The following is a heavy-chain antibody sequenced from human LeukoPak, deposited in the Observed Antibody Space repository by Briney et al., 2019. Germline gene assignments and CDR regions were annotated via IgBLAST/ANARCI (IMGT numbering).Heavy chain of an antibody. CDR2: VNKDGSTT. CDR1: GFTFSNFW. Sequence: PGGSLRLSCAASGFTFSNFWMYWDRQAPGKGLVWVSRVNKDGSTTTYADSVKGRFTVSRDNAKNTLYLQMNSLRAEDTAVYYCARGGRMSMDIWGQGTMVTVSS. D-gene: IGHD3-16*01. J-gene: IGHJ3*02. CDR3: ARGGRMSMDI. V-gene: IGHV3-74*01.